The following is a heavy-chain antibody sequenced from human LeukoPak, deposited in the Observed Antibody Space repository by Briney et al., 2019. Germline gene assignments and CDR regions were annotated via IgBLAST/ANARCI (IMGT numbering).Heavy chain of an antibody. CDR2: INPNTGDP. Sequence: GASVKVSCKASGYTFTTHAMNWVRQAPGQGLEWMGWINPNTGDPTYAQGFTGRFVFSLDTSVSTAYLQISSLEAEDTAVYFCARAYQPLGGLPFPDQWGQGTLVTVSS. CDR1: GYTFTTHA. CDR3: ARAYQPLGGLPFPDQ. D-gene: IGHD3-16*01. V-gene: IGHV7-4-1*02. J-gene: IGHJ5*02.